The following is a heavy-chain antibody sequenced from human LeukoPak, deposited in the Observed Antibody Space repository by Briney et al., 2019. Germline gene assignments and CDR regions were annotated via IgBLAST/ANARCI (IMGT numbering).Heavy chain of an antibody. V-gene: IGHV3-21*04. CDR3: ARGGSYYVRYFDY. Sequence: GGSLRLSCAVSGFTFSTYTMNWVRQAPGKGLEWVSSISSSSSSIYYADSVKGRFTISRDNAKNSLYLQMNSLRAEDTAVYYCARGGSYYVRYFDYWGQGTLVTVSS. D-gene: IGHD1-26*01. CDR2: ISSSSSSI. J-gene: IGHJ4*02. CDR1: GFTFSTYT.